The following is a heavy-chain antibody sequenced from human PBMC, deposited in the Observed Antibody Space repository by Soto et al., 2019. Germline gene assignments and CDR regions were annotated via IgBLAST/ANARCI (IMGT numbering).Heavy chain of an antibody. CDR2: ISFDGRNN. CDR3: ARDRSSSGYDYCDY. CDR1: GFSFNSYA. Sequence: QVQLVESGGGVVQPGRSLRLSCAASGFSFNSYAMHWVRQAPGRGLEWVAVISFDGRNNYYADSVKGRFTISRDNSKNTLYLQMNSLRAEDTAVFYCARDRSSSGYDYCDYWGQGTLVTVSS. V-gene: IGHV3-30*04. J-gene: IGHJ4*02. D-gene: IGHD5-12*01.